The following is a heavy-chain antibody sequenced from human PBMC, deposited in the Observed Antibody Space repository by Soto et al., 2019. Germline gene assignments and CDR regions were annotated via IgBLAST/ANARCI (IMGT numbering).Heavy chain of an antibody. D-gene: IGHD6-13*01. CDR1: GFTFDDYA. Sequence: TGGSLRLSCAASGFTFDDYAMHWVRQVPGKGLEWVSGINWNSGSIGYGDSVKGRFAISRDNAKKSLHLQMNSLSAEDTAFYYCVKDESINWYSGHFRHWGQGTLVTVSS. CDR3: VKDESINWYSGHFRH. CDR2: INWNSGSI. J-gene: IGHJ1*01. V-gene: IGHV3-9*01.